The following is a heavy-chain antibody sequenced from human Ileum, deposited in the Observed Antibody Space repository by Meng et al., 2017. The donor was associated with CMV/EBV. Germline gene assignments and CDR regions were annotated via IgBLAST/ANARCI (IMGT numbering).Heavy chain of an antibody. Sequence: AVSGGSISSSNWWSWVRQPPGKGLEWIGEIYHNGETHYNPSLESRVTISVDKSKKQFSLKLSSVNAADTAVYYCLRVRFSGYGALDYWGQGTLVTVSS. CDR2: IYHNGET. D-gene: IGHD3-22*01. CDR1: GGSISSSNW. V-gene: IGHV4-4*02. CDR3: LRVRFSGYGALDY. J-gene: IGHJ4*02.